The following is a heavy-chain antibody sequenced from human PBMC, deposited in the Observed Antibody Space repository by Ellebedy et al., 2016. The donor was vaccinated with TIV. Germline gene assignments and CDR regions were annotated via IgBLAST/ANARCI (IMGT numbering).Heavy chain of an antibody. D-gene: IGHD2-8*01. CDR3: ARPGYCTNGVCSNHTYYWYFDL. CDR2: ISSSGSTI. J-gene: IGHJ2*01. CDR1: GFTFSDYY. V-gene: IGHV3-11*01. Sequence: GGSLRLSXAASGFTFSDYYMSWIRQAPGKGLEWVSYISSSGSTIYYADSVKGRFTISRDNAKNSLYLQMNSLRAEDTAVYYCARPGYCTNGVCSNHTYYWYFDLWGRGTLVTVSS.